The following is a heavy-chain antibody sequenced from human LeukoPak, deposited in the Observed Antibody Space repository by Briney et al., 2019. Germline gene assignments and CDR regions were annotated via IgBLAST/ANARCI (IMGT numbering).Heavy chain of an antibody. V-gene: IGHV1-2*02. CDR2: INPNTGAT. CDR3: TRDHCSYINCYEDYYYGMDV. Sequence: ASVKVSCKASGYTFTGYYMHWVRQAPGQGLEWMGWINPNTGATDVAQKFQGRVTMTRDTSISAAYMELSRLRSDDTAVYYCTRDHCSYINCYEDYYYGMDVWGQGTTVTVSS. D-gene: IGHD2-2*01. CDR1: GYTFTGYY. J-gene: IGHJ6*02.